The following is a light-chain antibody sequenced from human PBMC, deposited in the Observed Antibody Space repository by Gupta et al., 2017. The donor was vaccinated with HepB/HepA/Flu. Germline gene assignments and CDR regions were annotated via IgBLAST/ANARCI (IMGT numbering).Light chain of an antibody. V-gene: IGKV1-33*01. CDR2: DAS. Sequence: DIQMTQSPSSLSASVGDRVTITCQASQDISNYLNWYQQKPGKVPKLLIYDASNLETGVPSRFSGSGSGTDFTFTISSLQPEDIATYYCQQCDNLLTFGGGTKVEIK. CDR1: QDISNY. J-gene: IGKJ4*01. CDR3: QQCDNLLT.